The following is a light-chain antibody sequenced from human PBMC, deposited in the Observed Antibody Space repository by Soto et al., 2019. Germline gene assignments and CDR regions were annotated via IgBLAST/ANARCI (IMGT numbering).Light chain of an antibody. CDR3: QQRSNWPQT. Sequence: NEITQTPVTQYLSPGARATLSCRASQSVSSNLAWYQQKPGQAPRLLIYAASTRATGIPARFSGSGSGTDFTLTISSLEPEDFAVYSCQQRSNWPQTFGGGGKV. CDR2: AAS. J-gene: IGKJ4*02. CDR1: QSVSSN. V-gene: IGKV3-11*01.